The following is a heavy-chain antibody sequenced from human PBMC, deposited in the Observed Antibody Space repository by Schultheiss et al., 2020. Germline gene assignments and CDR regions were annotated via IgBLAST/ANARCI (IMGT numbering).Heavy chain of an antibody. CDR2: IYTSGST. Sequence: SETLSLTCTVSGGSISSGSYYWSWIRQPAGKGLEWIGRIYTSGSTYYNPSLKSRLIISVDTSKNQISLKLSSVTAADTAVYYCARHGEAASSFDYWGQGTLVTVSS. V-gene: IGHV4-61*02. CDR3: ARHGEAASSFDY. D-gene: IGHD6-13*01. J-gene: IGHJ4*02. CDR1: GGSISSGSYY.